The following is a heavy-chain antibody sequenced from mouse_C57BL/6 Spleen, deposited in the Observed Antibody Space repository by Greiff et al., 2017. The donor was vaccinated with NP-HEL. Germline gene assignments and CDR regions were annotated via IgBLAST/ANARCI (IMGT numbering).Heavy chain of an antibody. J-gene: IGHJ2*01. Sequence: VQVVESGPGLVAPSQSLSIPCTVPGFSLPRYGVSWVRQPPGKGLEWLGVIWGDGSTHFHSALISRLSISKDHSKSQVFLKLNRLLTDDTATYYCAKNAHSFDYWGQGTTLTVSS. CDR2: IWGDGST. CDR1: GFSLPRYG. V-gene: IGHV2-3*01. CDR3: AKNAHSFDY.